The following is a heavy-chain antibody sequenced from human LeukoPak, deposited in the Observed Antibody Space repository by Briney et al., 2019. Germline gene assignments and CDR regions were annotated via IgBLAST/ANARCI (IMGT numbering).Heavy chain of an antibody. D-gene: IGHD2-21*02. CDR1: GFTFSNYS. CDR2: VNDNGANT. CDR3: TKGDGDFYPIDY. Sequence: PGGSLRLSCAASGFTFSNYSMSWVRQAPGKGLEWVSTVNDNGANTHYADSVKGRFTISRDNSKNTLLLQMNSLRADDTALYYCTKGDGDFYPIDYWGQGTLVIVSS. J-gene: IGHJ4*02. V-gene: IGHV3-23*01.